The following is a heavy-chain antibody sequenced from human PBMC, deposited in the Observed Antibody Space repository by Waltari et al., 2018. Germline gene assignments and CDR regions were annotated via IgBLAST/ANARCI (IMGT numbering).Heavy chain of an antibody. V-gene: IGHV3-21*06. CDR2: ISGDNSYT. J-gene: IGHJ4*02. D-gene: IGHD2-21*02. Sequence: EVQLVESGGGLVQPGGSLRLSCVASGFMLRSYSMNWVRLAPGKGLEWVSSISGDNSYTYYSGSVKGRFTISRDNAKNSLFLQMNGLRDEDTAIYYCAKEGLGGDRQFDYWGQGTLVSVSS. CDR3: AKEGLGGDRQFDY. CDR1: GFMLRSYS.